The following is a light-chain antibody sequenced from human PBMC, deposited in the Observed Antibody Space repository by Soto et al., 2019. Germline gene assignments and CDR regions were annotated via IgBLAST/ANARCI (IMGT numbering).Light chain of an antibody. V-gene: IGKV3-11*01. Sequence: EIVLTQSPATLSLSPGERATLSCRARQSVNSCLAWYQQKPGQAPRLLIYDATSRATGIPARFSGSGSGTDFTLTISSLEPEDFAVYYCQQRSKWPVTFGGGTKVEIK. CDR3: QQRSKWPVT. J-gene: IGKJ4*01. CDR2: DAT. CDR1: QSVNSC.